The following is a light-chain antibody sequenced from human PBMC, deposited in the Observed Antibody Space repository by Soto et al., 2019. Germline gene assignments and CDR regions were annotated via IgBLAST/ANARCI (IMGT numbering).Light chain of an antibody. Sequence: DIQRTRSPSTLSASVGDRVTITCRAIQSMSSWLSWYQPKPGKAPKLLIYDASSLESGVPSRFSGSGSGTEFTRNISSLKPDDFATYYGKQSNRYSTYTFGHGTKLETK. CDR3: KQSNRYSTYT. V-gene: IGKV1-5*01. J-gene: IGKJ2*01. CDR1: QSMSSW. CDR2: DAS.